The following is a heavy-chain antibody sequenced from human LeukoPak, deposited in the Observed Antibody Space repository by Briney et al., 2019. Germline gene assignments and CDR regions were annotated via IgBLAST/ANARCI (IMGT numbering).Heavy chain of an antibody. CDR1: GGSISTDSYY. D-gene: IGHD3-22*01. Sequence: SETLSLTCTVSGGSISTDSYYWSWIQQPAGKGLEWIGRLYISGSTNYSPSLKSRVTISVDTSKNQFSLKLSSVTVADTAVYYCARMGYYDSRAYYFDYWGQGTLVTVSS. CDR3: ARMGYYDSRAYYFDY. J-gene: IGHJ4*02. V-gene: IGHV4-61*02. CDR2: LYISGST.